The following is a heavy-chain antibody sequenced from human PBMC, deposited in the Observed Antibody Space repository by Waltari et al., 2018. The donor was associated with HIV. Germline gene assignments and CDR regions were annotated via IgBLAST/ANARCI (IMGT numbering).Heavy chain of an antibody. J-gene: IGHJ4*02. Sequence: QVTLRESGPALVKPSQTLTLTCTFSGFSLSTSGMSVTWILQPPGKALEWLAVIDGDDDKYYSVSLKTRLTISKDTSKNQVVLTMTNMDPVDTATYYCARADILTGLFDYWGQGTLVTVSS. CDR3: ARADILTGLFDY. V-gene: IGHV2-70*01. CDR2: IDGDDDK. CDR1: GFSLSTSGMS. D-gene: IGHD3-9*01.